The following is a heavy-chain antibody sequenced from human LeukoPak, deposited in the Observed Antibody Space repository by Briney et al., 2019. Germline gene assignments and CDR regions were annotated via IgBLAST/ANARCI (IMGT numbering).Heavy chain of an antibody. D-gene: IGHD5-18*01. Sequence: PGGSLRLSCAASGFTFSSYWMSWVRQAPGKGLEWVANIKQDGGEKYYVDSVKGRFTISRDDAKNSLYLQMNSLRAEDTAVYYCASQDTADAFDIWGQGTMVTVSS. CDR2: IKQDGGEK. CDR3: ASQDTADAFDI. V-gene: IGHV3-7*01. CDR1: GFTFSSYW. J-gene: IGHJ3*02.